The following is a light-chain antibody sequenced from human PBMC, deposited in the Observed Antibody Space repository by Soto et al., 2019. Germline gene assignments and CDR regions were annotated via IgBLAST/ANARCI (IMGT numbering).Light chain of an antibody. CDR1: SSNIGAGQD. CDR3: QSYGTRLSGLYV. J-gene: IGLJ1*01. CDR2: DSN. V-gene: IGLV1-40*01. Sequence: QSVLTQPPSVSGAPGQRVTISCTWTSSNIGAGQDVHWYRQLPGAAPKFLISDSNNRASGVPDRFSVSKSGASASLAITGLRAEDEGDYFCQSYGTRLSGLYVFGTGTKVTVL.